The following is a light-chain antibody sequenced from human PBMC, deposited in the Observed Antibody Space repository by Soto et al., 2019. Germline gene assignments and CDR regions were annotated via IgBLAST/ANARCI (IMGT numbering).Light chain of an antibody. CDR2: GAS. V-gene: IGKV3-20*01. J-gene: IGKJ1*01. CDR3: QQYGSSPRT. CDR1: QSVSSSY. Sequence: EIVLTQSPCTLYLSPGERATLSCRASQSVSSSYLAWYQQKPGQAPRLLIYGASSRATGIPDRFSGSGSGTDFTLTISRLEPEDFAVYYCQQYGSSPRTFGQRTKVEIK.